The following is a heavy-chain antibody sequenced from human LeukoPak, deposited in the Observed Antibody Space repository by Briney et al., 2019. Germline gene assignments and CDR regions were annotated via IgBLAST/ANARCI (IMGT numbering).Heavy chain of an antibody. CDR2: IFASGIT. CDR3: ARDRGSTTARGVPSWFDP. J-gene: IGHJ5*02. CDR1: GDSISSDIYY. D-gene: IGHD3-10*01. V-gene: IGHV4-61*02. Sequence: PSQTLSLTCTVSGDSISSDIYYWTWVRLPAGKGLEWIGRIFASGITSYNPSLEGRLTMSMDTTQNQFSLKLTSVTVADTAVYYCARDRGSTTARGVPSWFDPWGQGMLVTVSS.